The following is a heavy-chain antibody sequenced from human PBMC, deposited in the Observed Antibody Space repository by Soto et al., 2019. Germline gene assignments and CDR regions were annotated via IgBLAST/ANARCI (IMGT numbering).Heavy chain of an antibody. CDR2: INGDGSNT. V-gene: IGHV3-74*01. J-gene: IGHJ2*01. CDR1: GFTFSRDW. CDR3: ARDRTWYFDL. Sequence: EVQLVESGGGLVQPGGSLRLSCAASGFTFSRDWMHWARQAPGKGLVWVSRINGDGSNTAYADSVKGRFTISRDNAKNTLYLQVDSLTPEDTAVYYCARDRTWYFDLWGRGTLVTVSS.